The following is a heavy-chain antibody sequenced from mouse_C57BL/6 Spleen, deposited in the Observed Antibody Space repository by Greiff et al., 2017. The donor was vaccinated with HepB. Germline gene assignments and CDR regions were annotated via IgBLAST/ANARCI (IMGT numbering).Heavy chain of an antibody. CDR2: ISSGSSTI. CDR3: ARPHDGYYSYWYFDV. CDR1: GFTFSDYG. V-gene: IGHV5-17*01. D-gene: IGHD2-3*01. J-gene: IGHJ1*03. Sequence: EVHLVESGGGLVKPGGSLKLSCAASGFTFSDYGMHWVRQAPEKGLEWVAYISSGSSTIYYADTVKGRFTISRDNAKNTLFLQMTSLRSEDTAMYYCARPHDGYYSYWYFDVWGTGTTVTVSS.